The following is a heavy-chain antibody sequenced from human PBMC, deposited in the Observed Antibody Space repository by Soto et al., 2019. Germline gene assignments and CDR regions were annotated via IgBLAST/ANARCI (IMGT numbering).Heavy chain of an antibody. J-gene: IGHJ4*02. CDR2: ISSSSSYI. CDR3: AREGIAAALDY. Sequence: VQLVESGGGLVKPGGSLRLSCAASGFTFSSYSMNWVRQDPGKGLEWVSSISSSSSYIYYADSVKGRFTISRDNAKNSLYLQVNSLRAEDTAVYYCAREGIAAALDYWGQGTLVTVSS. D-gene: IGHD6-13*01. CDR1: GFTFSSYS. V-gene: IGHV3-21*01.